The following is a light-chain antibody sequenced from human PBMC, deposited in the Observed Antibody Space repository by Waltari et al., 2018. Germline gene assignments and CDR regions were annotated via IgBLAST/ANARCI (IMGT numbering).Light chain of an antibody. CDR2: DAS. Sequence: EIVLTQSPATLSLSPGERATLPCRASQSVGSYLAWYQQRPGQAPRLLISDASNRATGIPAGFSGSGSETDFTLTISSLEPEDFAVYYCQQRNTWWTFGQGTKVEIK. V-gene: IGKV3-11*01. CDR1: QSVGSY. J-gene: IGKJ1*01. CDR3: QQRNTWWT.